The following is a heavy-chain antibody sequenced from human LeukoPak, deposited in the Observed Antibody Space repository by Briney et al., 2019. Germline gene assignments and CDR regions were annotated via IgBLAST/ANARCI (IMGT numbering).Heavy chain of an antibody. CDR1: GFTFSAYA. J-gene: IGHJ4*02. D-gene: IGHD5-18*01. V-gene: IGHV3-23*01. CDR3: AKNGGDSYGTGHFDC. Sequence: GGSLRLSCAASGFTFSAYAMTWVRQAPGKGLEWVSAVCGSGAGTYYADSVKGRFTISRDNSKNTLNLQMNSLRAEDTAVYYCAKNGGDSYGTGHFDCWGQGALVTVSS. CDR2: VCGSGAGT.